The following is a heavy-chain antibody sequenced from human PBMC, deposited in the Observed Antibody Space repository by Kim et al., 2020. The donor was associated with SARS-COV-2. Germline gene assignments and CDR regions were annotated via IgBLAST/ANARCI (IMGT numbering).Heavy chain of an antibody. D-gene: IGHD2-15*01. V-gene: IGHV3-74*01. Sequence: GGSLRLSCAASGFTFSDYWMHWVRQAPGKGLVWVSRITSDGSSKGYADSVKGRFTISRDNAKSTLYLQMNSLRDEDTALYYCATNRYCSGGNCYWGQGTLVTVSS. CDR2: ITSDGSSK. J-gene: IGHJ4*02. CDR1: GFTFSDYW. CDR3: ATNRYCSGGNCY.